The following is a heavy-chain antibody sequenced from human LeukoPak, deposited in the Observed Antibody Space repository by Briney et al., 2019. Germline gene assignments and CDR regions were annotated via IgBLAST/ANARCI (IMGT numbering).Heavy chain of an antibody. CDR3: ARDRRGINI. V-gene: IGHV4-59*01. Sequence: SETLSLTCAVSGGSITSYYWSWIRQVPGKGLEWIGYVYYSGTTNYNPSLKSRVTISVDTSKNQFSLRLTSVTAADTAVYYCARDRRGINIWGQGTMVTVSS. CDR1: GGSITSYY. D-gene: IGHD2-21*01. J-gene: IGHJ3*02. CDR2: VYYSGTT.